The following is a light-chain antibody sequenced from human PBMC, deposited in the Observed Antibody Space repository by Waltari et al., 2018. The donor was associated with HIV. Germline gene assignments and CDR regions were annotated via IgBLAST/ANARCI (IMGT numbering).Light chain of an antibody. CDR2: DND. CDR3: GTWDTSLGAGV. CDR1: SSKFGNDF. V-gene: IGLV1-51*01. Sequence: QSVLTQPPSVSAAPGQKVTISCSGSSSKFGNDFVSWYQHLPGAAPKLLIYDNDKRASGISDRFSGSKSGTSATLGITGLQTGDEADYYCGTWDTSLGAGVFGGGTKLTVL. J-gene: IGLJ3*02.